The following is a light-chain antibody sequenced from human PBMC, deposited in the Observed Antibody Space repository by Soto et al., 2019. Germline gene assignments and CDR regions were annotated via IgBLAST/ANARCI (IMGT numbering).Light chain of an antibody. CDR2: GNS. V-gene: IGLV1-40*01. J-gene: IGLJ2*01. CDR1: SSNIGAGYE. Sequence: QSALTQPASVSGSPGQSITISCTGSSSNIGAGYEVHWYQQLPGTAPKLLIYGNSNRPSGVPDRFSGSKSGTSASLAITGLQAEDEADYYCQSYDSSLSTSRIFGGGTKVTVL. CDR3: QSYDSSLSTSRI.